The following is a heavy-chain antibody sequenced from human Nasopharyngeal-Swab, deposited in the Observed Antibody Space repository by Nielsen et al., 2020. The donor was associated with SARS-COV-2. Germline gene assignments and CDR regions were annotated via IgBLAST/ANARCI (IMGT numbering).Heavy chain of an antibody. J-gene: IGHJ4*02. D-gene: IGHD3-22*01. V-gene: IGHV1-18*01. CDR3: ARDSNPDYYDSSGYKDY. CDR2: ISAYNSNT. Sequence: WVRQAPGQGLEWMGWISAYNSNTNYAQKLQGRVTMTTDTSTSTAYMELRSLRSDDTAVYYCARDSNPDYYDSSGYKDYWGQGTLVTVSS.